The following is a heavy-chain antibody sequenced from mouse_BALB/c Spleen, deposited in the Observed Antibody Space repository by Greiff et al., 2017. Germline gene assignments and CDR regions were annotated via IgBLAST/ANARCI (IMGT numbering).Heavy chain of an antibody. J-gene: IGHJ4*01. CDR3: AGLLVKAMDY. Sequence: EVQLQQSGAELVKPGASVKLSCTASGFNIKDTYMHWVKQRPEQGLEWIGRIDPANGNTKYDPKFQGKATITADTSSNTAYLQLSSLTSEDTAVYYCAGLLVKAMDYWGQGTSVTVSA. CDR2: IDPANGNT. V-gene: IGHV14-3*02. CDR1: GFNIKDTY. D-gene: IGHD2-1*01.